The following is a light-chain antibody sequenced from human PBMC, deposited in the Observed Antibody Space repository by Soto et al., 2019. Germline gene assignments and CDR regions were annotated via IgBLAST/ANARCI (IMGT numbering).Light chain of an antibody. Sequence: DIVMTQSPDSLAVSLGERATINCKSSQSVLYSSNNKNYLAWYQQKPGQPPKLLIYWASTRESGVPVRFSGSGSGTDFILTISSLQAEDVAVYYCQQYYTSPYTFGQGTKLEIK. CDR1: QSVLYSSNNKNY. V-gene: IGKV4-1*01. CDR3: QQYYTSPYT. J-gene: IGKJ2*01. CDR2: WAS.